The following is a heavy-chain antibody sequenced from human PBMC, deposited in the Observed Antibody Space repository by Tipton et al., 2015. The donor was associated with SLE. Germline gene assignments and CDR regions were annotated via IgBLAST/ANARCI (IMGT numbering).Heavy chain of an antibody. CDR2: FYYSGST. J-gene: IGHJ3*02. CDR1: GGSISSNSHR. CDR3: ARLSDAFDI. Sequence: TLSLTCTVSGGSISSNSHRWGWIRQTPGKGLEWIAYFYYSGSTGYNPSLNSRVTISIDTSRNQFSLNLSSVTAADTAVYYCARLSDAFDIWGQGTMVTVSS. V-gene: IGHV4-61*05.